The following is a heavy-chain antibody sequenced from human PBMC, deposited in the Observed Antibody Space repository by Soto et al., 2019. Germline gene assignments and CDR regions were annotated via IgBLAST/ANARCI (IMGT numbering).Heavy chain of an antibody. V-gene: IGHV6-1*01. Sequence: QVQLQQSGPGLVKPSQTLSLTCAISGDSVSSNSAAWNWIRQSPSSGLEWLGRTYYRSKWYNDYAVSVKSRITINPDTSKNQFSLQLNSVSPVDTDVYYCARVFISGWYGGTWVDYWGQGTLVTVSS. J-gene: IGHJ4*02. D-gene: IGHD6-19*01. CDR3: ARVFISGWYGGTWVDY. CDR1: GDSVSSNSAA. CDR2: TYYRSKWYN.